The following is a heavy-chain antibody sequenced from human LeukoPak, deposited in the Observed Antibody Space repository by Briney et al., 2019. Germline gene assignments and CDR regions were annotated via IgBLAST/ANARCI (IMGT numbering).Heavy chain of an antibody. CDR3: ARSRITIFGVVTGFDP. D-gene: IGHD3-3*01. CDR2: IYYSGST. CDR1: GGSISSYY. V-gene: IGHV4-59*01. Sequence: NPSETLSLTCTVSGGSISSYYWGWIRQPPREGLGWIGYIYYSGSTNYTPSLKSRVTISVDTSKNQFSLKLSSVTAADTAVYYCARSRITIFGVVTGFDPWGQGTLVTVSS. J-gene: IGHJ5*02.